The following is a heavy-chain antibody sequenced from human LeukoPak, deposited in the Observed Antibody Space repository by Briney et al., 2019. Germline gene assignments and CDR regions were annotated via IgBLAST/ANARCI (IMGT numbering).Heavy chain of an antibody. J-gene: IGHJ4*02. CDR3: ARTLYSSSRHVSGY. Sequence: GASVKVSCKASGYTFTGYYMHWVRQAPGQGLEWMGWINPNSGGTNYAQKFQGRVTKTRDTSISTAYMELSRLRSHDTAVYYCARTLYSSSRHVSGYWGEETLVTVP. CDR2: INPNSGGT. D-gene: IGHD6-13*01. V-gene: IGHV1-2*02. CDR1: GYTFTGYY.